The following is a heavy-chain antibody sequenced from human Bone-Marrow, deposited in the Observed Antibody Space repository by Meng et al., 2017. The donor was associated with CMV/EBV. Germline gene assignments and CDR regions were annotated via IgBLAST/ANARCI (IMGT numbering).Heavy chain of an antibody. J-gene: IGHJ3*02. V-gene: IGHV3-74*01. Sequence: GGSLRLSCAASGFTFSSYSMNWVRQDPGKGLMWVSRISDDGTNTDYAESVKGRFTISRDNAKSTLYLQMNSLRVEDTAIYYCARDAPVITPHHDAFDIWGQGKLVTVSS. CDR1: GFTFSSYS. CDR2: ISDDGTNT. D-gene: IGHD4-23*01. CDR3: ARDAPVITPHHDAFDI.